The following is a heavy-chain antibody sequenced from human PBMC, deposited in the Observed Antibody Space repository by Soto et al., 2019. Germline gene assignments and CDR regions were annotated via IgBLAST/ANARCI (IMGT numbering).Heavy chain of an antibody. D-gene: IGHD3-10*01. CDR1: GFTFGDYA. J-gene: IGHJ4*02. Sequence: GGSLRLSCTASGFTFGDYAMSWFRQAPGKGLEWVGFIRSKAYGGTTEYAASVKGRFTISRDDSKSIAYLQMNSLKTEDTAVYYCTREDGSGDFDYWGQGTLVTVSS. CDR3: TREDGSGDFDY. CDR2: IRSKAYGGTT. V-gene: IGHV3-49*03.